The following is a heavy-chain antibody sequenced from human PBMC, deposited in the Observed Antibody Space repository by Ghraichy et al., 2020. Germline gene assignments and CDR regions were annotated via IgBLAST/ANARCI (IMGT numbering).Heavy chain of an antibody. V-gene: IGHV7-4-1*02. CDR2: INTNTGNP. Sequence: ASVKVSCKASGYTFTSYAMNWVRQAPGQGLEWMGWINTNTGNPTYAQGFTGRFVFSLDTSVSTPYLQISSLKAADTAVYYCSRDDYGDYVPYGMDVWGQGTTVTVSS. D-gene: IGHD4-17*01. CDR3: SRDDYGDYVPYGMDV. J-gene: IGHJ6*02. CDR1: GYTFTSYA.